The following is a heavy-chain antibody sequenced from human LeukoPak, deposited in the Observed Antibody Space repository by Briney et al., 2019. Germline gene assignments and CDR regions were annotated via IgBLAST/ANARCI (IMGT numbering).Heavy chain of an antibody. CDR2: IRYDGSNK. Sequence: GGSLRLSCAASGFTFSSYGMHWVRQAPGKGLEWVAFIRYDGSNKYYADSVKGRFTISRDNSKNTLYLQMNSLRAEDTAVYYCAKVGLSRNIVAFDYWGQGTLVTVSS. J-gene: IGHJ4*02. CDR1: GFTFSSYG. D-gene: IGHD5-12*01. V-gene: IGHV3-30*02. CDR3: AKVGLSRNIVAFDY.